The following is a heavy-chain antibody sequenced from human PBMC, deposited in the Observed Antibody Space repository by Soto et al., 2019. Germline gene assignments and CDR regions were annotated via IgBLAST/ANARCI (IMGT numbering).Heavy chain of an antibody. D-gene: IGHD6-19*01. Sequence: QVQLVQSGAEVKKPGSSVKVSCKASGGTFSSYAISWVRQAPGQGLEWMGGIIPIFGTANYEQKFQGRVTITADESTRTAYMELSSLRSEETAVYYCARSCSSGWYGGAFDIWGQGTMVTVSS. CDR2: IIPIFGTA. J-gene: IGHJ3*02. CDR3: ARSCSSGWYGGAFDI. CDR1: GGTFSSYA. V-gene: IGHV1-69*01.